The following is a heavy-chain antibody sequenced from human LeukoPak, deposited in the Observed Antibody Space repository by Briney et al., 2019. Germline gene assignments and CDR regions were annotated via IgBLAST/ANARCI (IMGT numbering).Heavy chain of an antibody. CDR3: ARERGSYSPVDY. CDR1: GYTFTGQY. CDR2: TNPNSGGT. Sequence: GASVKVSCKASGYTFTGQYMHWVRQAPGQGLEWMGWTNPNSGGTNYAQKFQGRVTMTRDTSISTAYMELSRLRSDDTAVYYCARERGSYSPVDYWGQGTLVTVSS. D-gene: IGHD1-26*01. J-gene: IGHJ4*02. V-gene: IGHV1-2*02.